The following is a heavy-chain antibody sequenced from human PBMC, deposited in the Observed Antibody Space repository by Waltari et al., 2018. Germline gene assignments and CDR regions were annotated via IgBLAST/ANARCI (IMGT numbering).Heavy chain of an antibody. D-gene: IGHD6-13*01. J-gene: IGHJ3*02. Sequence: QVQLQESGPGLVKPSETLSLTCTVAGGSISSYYWSWIRQPPGKGLEWIGYIYYSGRTNYKPSLKSRVTISVDTSKNQFSMKLSSVTAADTAVYYCARDRGSRDAFYIWGQGTMVTVSS. V-gene: IGHV4-59*01. CDR3: ARDRGSRDAFYI. CDR1: GGSISSYY. CDR2: IYYSGRT.